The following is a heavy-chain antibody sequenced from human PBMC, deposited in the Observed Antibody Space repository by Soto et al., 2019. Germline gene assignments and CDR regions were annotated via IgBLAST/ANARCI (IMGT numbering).Heavy chain of an antibody. Sequence: GVSLRLSCSASGFTFSSYAMSWVRQAPGKGLEWVSAISGSGGSTYYADSVKGRFTISRDNSKNTLYLQMNSLRAEDTAVYYCAKDNGGYYYDSSGYYYVPGCVQHWGPGTMVTVSA. J-gene: IGHJ1*01. CDR1: GFTFSSYA. D-gene: IGHD3-22*01. CDR3: AKDNGGYYYDSSGYYYVPGCVQH. V-gene: IGHV3-23*01. CDR2: ISGSGGST.